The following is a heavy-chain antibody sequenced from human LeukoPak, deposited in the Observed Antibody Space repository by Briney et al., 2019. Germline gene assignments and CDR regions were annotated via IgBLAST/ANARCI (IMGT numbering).Heavy chain of an antibody. J-gene: IGHJ4*02. Sequence: SQTLSHTCTVSGGSISSGGYYWSWIRQHPGKGLEWIGYIYYSGSTYYNPSLKSRVTISVDTSKNQFSLKLSSVTAADTAVYYCARWGSQGLDYWGQGTLVTVSS. CDR1: GGSISSGGYY. D-gene: IGHD3-10*01. CDR2: IYYSGST. V-gene: IGHV4-31*03. CDR3: ARWGSQGLDY.